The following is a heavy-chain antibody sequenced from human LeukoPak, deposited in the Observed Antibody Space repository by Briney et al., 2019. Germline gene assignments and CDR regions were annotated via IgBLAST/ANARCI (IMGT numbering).Heavy chain of an antibody. CDR3: ARGFYGDYGVHWFDP. CDR1: GYTFTGYY. CDR2: INPNSGGT. V-gene: IGHV1-2*02. J-gene: IGHJ5*02. D-gene: IGHD4-17*01. Sequence: ASVKVSCKASGYTFTGYYMHWVRQAPGQGLEWMGWINPNSGGTNYAQKFQGRVTMTRDTSISTAYMEQSRLRSDDTAVYYCARGFYGDYGVHWFDPWGQGTLVTVSS.